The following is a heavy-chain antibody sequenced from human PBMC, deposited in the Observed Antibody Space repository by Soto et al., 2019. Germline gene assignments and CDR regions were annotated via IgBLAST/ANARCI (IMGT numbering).Heavy chain of an antibody. CDR2: ISYDGSNK. CDR1: GFTFSSYA. D-gene: IGHD2-15*01. CDR3: PRVRGAVAAGIDY. V-gene: IGHV3-30-3*01. Sequence: GGSLRLSCAASGFTFSSYAMHWVRQAPGKGLEWVAVISYDGSNKYYADSVKGRFTISRDNSKNTLYLQMNSLRAEDTAVYYCPRVRGAVAAGIDYWGQGTLVTVSS. J-gene: IGHJ4*02.